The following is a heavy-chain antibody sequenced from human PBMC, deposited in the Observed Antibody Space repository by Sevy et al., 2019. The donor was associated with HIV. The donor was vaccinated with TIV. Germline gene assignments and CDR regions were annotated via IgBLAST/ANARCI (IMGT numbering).Heavy chain of an antibody. J-gene: IGHJ4*01. CDR2: ISYEGTET. V-gene: IGHV3-30*03. CDR3: ARDGGYSIKWYPLY. CDR1: GFSFSTSG. Sequence: GGSLRLSCAASGFSFSTSGMNWVRQAPGKGLEWVAVISYEGTETFYAASVEGRFTISRDNSKSMLSLQINSLRPEDTAVYYCARDGGYSIKWYPLYWGHGTLVTVSS. D-gene: IGHD6-13*01.